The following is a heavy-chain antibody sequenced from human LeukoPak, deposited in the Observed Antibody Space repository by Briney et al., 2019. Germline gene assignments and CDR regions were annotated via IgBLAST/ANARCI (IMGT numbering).Heavy chain of an antibody. J-gene: IGHJ4*02. Sequence: ASVKVSCKASGYTFTNYYMHWVRQAPGQGLEWMGWINPNSGGTNYAQKFQGRVTMTRDTSISTAYMELSRLRSDDTAVYYCAREYYDFWSGYYSVADYWGQGTLVTVSS. D-gene: IGHD3-3*01. V-gene: IGHV1-2*02. CDR3: AREYYDFWSGYYSVADY. CDR2: INPNSGGT. CDR1: GYTFTNYY.